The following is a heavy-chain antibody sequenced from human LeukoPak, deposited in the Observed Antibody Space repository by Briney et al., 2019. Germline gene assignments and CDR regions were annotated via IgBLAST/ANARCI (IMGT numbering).Heavy chain of an antibody. J-gene: IGHJ4*02. V-gene: IGHV1-8*02. CDR1: GYTFTISD. CDR3: ARDLPLDSGSYYDY. CDR2: MNPNNGNT. D-gene: IGHD1-26*01. Sequence: GASVKVSCKASGYTFTISDINWVRQATGQGLEWMGWMNPNNGNTGYAQKLQGRVTMTRDTSISTAYMELGSLRSEDTAVYYCARDLPLDSGSYYDYWGQGTLVTVSS.